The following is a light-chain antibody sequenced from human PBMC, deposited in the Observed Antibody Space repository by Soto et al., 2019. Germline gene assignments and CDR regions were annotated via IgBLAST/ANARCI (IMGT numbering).Light chain of an antibody. V-gene: IGLV1-40*01. CDR3: QSYDSSLSGVV. J-gene: IGLJ2*01. CDR2: GNS. Sequence: QSVLTQPPSVSGAPGQRVTISCTGSSSNIGAGYDVHWYQQLPGTAPKLLIYGNSNRPSGVPDRFSGSKSGTSASLAITGLQAEDEADYYCQSYDSSLSGVVCGGGTKVTGL. CDR1: SSNIGAGYD.